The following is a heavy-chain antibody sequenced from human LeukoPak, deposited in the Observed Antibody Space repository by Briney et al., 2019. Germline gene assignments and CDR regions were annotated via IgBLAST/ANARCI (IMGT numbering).Heavy chain of an antibody. V-gene: IGHV4-34*01. CDR3: ARAGEDVVVPAATPTALFYFDY. Sequence: SETLSLTCAVYGGSFSGYYWSWIRQHPGKGLEWIGEINHSGSTNYNPSLKSRVTISVDTSKNQFSLKLSSVTAADTAVYYCARAGEDVVVPAATPTALFYFDYWGQGTLVTVSS. CDR1: GGSFSGYY. D-gene: IGHD2-2*01. J-gene: IGHJ4*02. CDR2: INHSGST.